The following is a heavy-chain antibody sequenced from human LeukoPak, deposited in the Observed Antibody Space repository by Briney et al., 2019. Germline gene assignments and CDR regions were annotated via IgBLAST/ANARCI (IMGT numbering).Heavy chain of an antibody. J-gene: IGHJ4*02. D-gene: IGHD6-19*01. CDR3: AKSPYSSGAHPPNS. CDR1: GFTFSSYG. Sequence: GGSLRLSCAASGFTFSSYGMHWVRQAPGKGLEWVAFIRFDGSNKYYADSVKGRFTISRDNSKNSVYLQMNSLRAEDTAVYYCAKSPYSSGAHPPNSWGQGTLVTVSS. CDR2: IRFDGSNK. V-gene: IGHV3-30*02.